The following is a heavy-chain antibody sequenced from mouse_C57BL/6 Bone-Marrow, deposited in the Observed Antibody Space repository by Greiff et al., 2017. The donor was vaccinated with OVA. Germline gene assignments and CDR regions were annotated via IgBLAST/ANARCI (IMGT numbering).Heavy chain of an antibody. V-gene: IGHV14-4*01. Sequence: EVQLQQSGAELVRPGASVKLSCTASGFNIKGDYMHWVKQRPEQGLEWIGWIDPEDGDTEYASKFKGKATITADTSSNTAYLQRSSLTYEDTAVYYCTTPVYYSNYEGAMDYWGQGTSVTVSS. D-gene: IGHD2-5*01. CDR3: TTPVYYSNYEGAMDY. CDR1: GFNIKGDY. CDR2: IDPEDGDT. J-gene: IGHJ4*01.